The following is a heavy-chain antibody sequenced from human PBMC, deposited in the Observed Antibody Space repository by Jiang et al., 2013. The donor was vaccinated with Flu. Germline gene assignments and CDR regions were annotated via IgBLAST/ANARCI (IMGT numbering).Heavy chain of an antibody. Sequence: LKSRVTISVDTSKNQFSLKLSSVTAADTAVYYCARVLYYYGSGSYSYYFDYWGQGTLVTVSS. J-gene: IGHJ4*02. V-gene: IGHV4-59*01. CDR3: ARVLYYYGSGSYSYYFDY. D-gene: IGHD3-10*01.